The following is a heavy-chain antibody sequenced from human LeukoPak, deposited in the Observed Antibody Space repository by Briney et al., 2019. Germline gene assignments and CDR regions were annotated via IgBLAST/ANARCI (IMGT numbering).Heavy chain of an antibody. Sequence: GESLKISCKGSGYSFTSYWISWVRQMPGKGPEWMGRIDPSDSYTNYSPSFQGHVTISADKSISTAYLQWSSLKASDTAMYYCARLIYGSGSYSPHFDYWGQGTLVTVSS. CDR2: IDPSDSYT. CDR3: ARLIYGSGSYSPHFDY. V-gene: IGHV5-10-1*01. CDR1: GYSFTSYW. J-gene: IGHJ4*02. D-gene: IGHD3-10*01.